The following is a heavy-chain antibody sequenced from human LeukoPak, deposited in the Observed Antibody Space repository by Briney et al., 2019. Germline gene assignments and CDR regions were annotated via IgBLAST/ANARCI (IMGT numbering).Heavy chain of an antibody. CDR1: GGSISSSSYH. Sequence: PSETLSLTCTVSGGSISSSSYHWGWIRQPPGKGLEWIGSITYSGTTYYNPSLKSRVTISVDTSKNQFSLKMISVTAADTAVYYCARAREGATPLRAFDFWGQGTMVTVSS. CDR2: ITYSGTT. D-gene: IGHD1-26*01. V-gene: IGHV4-39*07. J-gene: IGHJ3*01. CDR3: ARAREGATPLRAFDF.